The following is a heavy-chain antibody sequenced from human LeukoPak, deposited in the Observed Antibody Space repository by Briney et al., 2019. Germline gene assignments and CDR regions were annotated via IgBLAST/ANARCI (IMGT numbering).Heavy chain of an antibody. J-gene: IGHJ4*02. D-gene: IGHD6-19*01. CDR3: AREGDSGWFFDY. V-gene: IGHV1-18*01. CDR1: GYSFTRYG. CDR2: ISTYNGNT. Sequence: ASVKVSCKASGYSFTRYGISWVRQAPGQWLELMGWISTYNGNTNYAQKFQGRVTMTTDTSTTTAYMELRSLRSDDTAVYYCAREGDSGWFFDYWGQGTLVTVSS.